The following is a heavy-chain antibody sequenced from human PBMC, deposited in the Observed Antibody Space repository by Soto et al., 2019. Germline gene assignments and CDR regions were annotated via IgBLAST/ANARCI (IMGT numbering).Heavy chain of an antibody. J-gene: IGHJ5*02. D-gene: IGHD3-22*01. CDR2: ISSSSSYT. V-gene: IGHV3-11*06. CDR3: ASSRTYYYDSSGYPALGLDP. Sequence: GGSLRLSCAASGFTFSDYYMSWIRQAPGKGLEWVSYISSSSSYTNYADSVKGRFTISRDNAKNSLYLQMNSLRAEDTAVYYCASSRTYYYDSSGYPALGLDPWGQGTLVTVSS. CDR1: GFTFSDYY.